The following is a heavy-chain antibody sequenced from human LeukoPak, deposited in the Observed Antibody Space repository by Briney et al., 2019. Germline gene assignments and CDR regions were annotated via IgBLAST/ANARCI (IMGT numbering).Heavy chain of an antibody. V-gene: IGHV1-46*01. CDR2: INPSDGST. CDR1: GFSFSTYY. D-gene: IGHD6-6*01. J-gene: IGHJ4*02. Sequence: ASVKVSCKTSGFSFSTYYLHWVRQAPGQGPEWMGMINPSDGSTNYAQKFLSRVTMTSDMSTSTAYMELRSLTSEDTAVYYCARDVAPRPGPQHYFDYCGQGKLGTVSS. CDR3: ARDVAPRPGPQHYFDY.